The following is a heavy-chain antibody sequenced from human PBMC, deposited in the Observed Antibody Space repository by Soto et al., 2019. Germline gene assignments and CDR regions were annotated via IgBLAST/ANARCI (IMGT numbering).Heavy chain of an antibody. J-gene: IGHJ6*02. CDR2: MNPNSGNT. CDR1: GYTFTSYD. V-gene: IGHV1-8*01. CDR3: AKSMTTVISIYYYYGMDV. D-gene: IGHD4-17*01. Sequence: ASVKVSCKASGYTFTSYDINWVRQATGQGLEWMGWMNPNSGNTGYAQKFQGRVTMTRNTSISTAYMELSSLRSEDTAVYYCAKSMTTVISIYYYYGMDVWGQGTTVTVS.